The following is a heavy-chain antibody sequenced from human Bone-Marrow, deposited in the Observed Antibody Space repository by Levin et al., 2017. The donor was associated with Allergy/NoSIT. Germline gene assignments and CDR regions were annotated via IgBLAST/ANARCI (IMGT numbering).Heavy chain of an antibody. V-gene: IGHV4-31*03. CDR1: GGSISSGGYY. D-gene: IGHD2-2*01. CDR2: IYYSGST. J-gene: IGHJ4*02. CDR3: ARKGYCISTSCQYYFDY. Sequence: SETLSLTCTVSGGSISSGGYYWSWIRQHPGKGLEWIGYIYYSGSTYYNPSLKSRVTISVDTSKNQFSLKLSSVTAADTAVYYCARKGYCISTSCQYYFDYWGQGTLVTVSS.